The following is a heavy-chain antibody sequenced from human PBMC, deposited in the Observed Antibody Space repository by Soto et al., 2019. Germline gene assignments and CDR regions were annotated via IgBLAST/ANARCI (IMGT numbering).Heavy chain of an antibody. CDR2: VHHSWGS. J-gene: IGHJ6*02. V-gene: IGHV4-59*08. Sequence: QVQLQESGPGLVKPSVTMSLCCTVSGGSISSYYWSWFRQSPGKRMEWIGYVHHSWGSSYNPSLQSRVAISLDTSKSQFSLKVTSVTATDTAVYYCARQGFGPLHGLVDVWGQGTTVTVSS. CDR3: ARQGFGPLHGLVDV. D-gene: IGHD3-10*01. CDR1: GGSISSYY.